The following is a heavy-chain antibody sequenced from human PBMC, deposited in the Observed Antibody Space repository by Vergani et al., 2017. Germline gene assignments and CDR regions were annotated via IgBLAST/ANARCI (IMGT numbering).Heavy chain of an antibody. D-gene: IGHD6-13*01. V-gene: IGHV1-2*02. J-gene: IGHJ3*02. Sequence: QVQLVQSGAEVKKPGASVTVSCKASGYTFTGHYMHWVRQAPGQGLEWMGWINPNSGGTNYAQKFQGRVTMTRDTSISTAYMELSRLRSDDTAVYYCARTTYSSSHDAFDIWGQGTMVTVSS. CDR1: GYTFTGHY. CDR2: INPNSGGT. CDR3: ARTTYSSSHDAFDI.